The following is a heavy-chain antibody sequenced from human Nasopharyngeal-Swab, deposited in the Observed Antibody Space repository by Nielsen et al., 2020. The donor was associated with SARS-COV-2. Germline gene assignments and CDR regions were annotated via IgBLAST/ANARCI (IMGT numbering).Heavy chain of an antibody. CDR2: IYQNGYT. D-gene: IGHD3-10*01. CDR1: GDSGISSY. CDR3: AKEGEGGPNYFEF. J-gene: IGHJ4*02. V-gene: IGHV4-59*02. Sequence: ESLKISCTVSGDSGISSYWSWLRQTPGKGLEWIGYIYQNGYTNYNPSLKSRSTMSIETSRKQFSLRLRSATAADTAMYYCAKEGEGGPNYFEFWGQGNLVTVSS.